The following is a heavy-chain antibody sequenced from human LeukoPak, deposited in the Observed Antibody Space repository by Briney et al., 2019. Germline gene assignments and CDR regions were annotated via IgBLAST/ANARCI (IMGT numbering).Heavy chain of an antibody. D-gene: IGHD2-2*01. V-gene: IGHV3-23*01. J-gene: IGHJ4*02. CDR3: AKAASIVVVPAYFDY. CDR2: VGSNGVT. CDR1: GFTFSSYA. Sequence: GGSLRLSCAASGFTFSSYAMNWVRQAPGRGLEWVSSVGSNGVTYYADSVEGHFTISRDNSKSTLYLQMNSLRGEDTAVYYCAKAASIVVVPAYFDYWGQGTLVTVSS.